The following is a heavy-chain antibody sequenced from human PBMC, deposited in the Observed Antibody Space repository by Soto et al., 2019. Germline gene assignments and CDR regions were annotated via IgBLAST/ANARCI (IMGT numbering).Heavy chain of an antibody. CDR1: GYTFTSYP. V-gene: IGHV1-3*01. Sequence: QVQLVQSGAEVKRPGASVTISCKASGYTFTSYPMHWVRQAPGQGLEWMGWINAGNGDTKYLQRFQGRVTITRDTSARTTYMELSSLRSEDTAVYYCARGREELDYGGPWAFDCWGQGTLVTVSS. CDR2: INAGNGDT. J-gene: IGHJ4*02. D-gene: IGHD4-17*01. CDR3: ARGREELDYGGPWAFDC.